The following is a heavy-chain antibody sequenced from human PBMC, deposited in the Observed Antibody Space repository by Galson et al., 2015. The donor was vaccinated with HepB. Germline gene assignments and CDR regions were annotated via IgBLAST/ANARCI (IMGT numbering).Heavy chain of an antibody. CDR3: ARGLIISHDAFDI. V-gene: IGHV3-53*01. CDR2: IYSGGST. D-gene: IGHD3-10*01. J-gene: IGHJ3*02. Sequence: SLRLSCAASGFTVSTNYMSWVRQAPGKGLEWVSVIYSGGSTYYADSVKGRFTISRDNSMNMLYLQMNSVSVDDTAVYYCARGLIISHDAFDIWGQGTMVTVSS. CDR1: GFTVSTNY.